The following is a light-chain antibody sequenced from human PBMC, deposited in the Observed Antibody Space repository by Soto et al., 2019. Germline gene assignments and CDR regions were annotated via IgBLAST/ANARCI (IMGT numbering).Light chain of an antibody. CDR3: LQPGIHPLT. CDR1: QGIRND. CDR2: AAS. Sequence: AIQMTHSPSSLSASVGDRVTITCRARQGIRNDLGWYQQKPGKAPKLMIYAASRLQSGVPSKFRGIGSVTDFTLTSSSLQLEHFATYYCLQPGIHPLTFGGVTNVEV. J-gene: IGKJ4*02. V-gene: IGKV1-6*01.